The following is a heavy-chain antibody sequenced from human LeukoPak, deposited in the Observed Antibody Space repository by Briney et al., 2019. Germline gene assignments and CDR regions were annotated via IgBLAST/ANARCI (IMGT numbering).Heavy chain of an antibody. V-gene: IGHV3-7*01. J-gene: IGHJ4*02. D-gene: IGHD2-21*01. CDR1: GFTFSSYW. CDR2: IKQDGSEK. CDR3: ARILWRASDY. Sequence: AGGSLRLSCAAFGFTFSSYWMSWVRQAPGKGLEWVAYIKQDGSEKYYVGSVRGRFTISRDNDKNSLYLQMNSLSVEDMAVYYCARILWRASDYWGQGTLVTVSS.